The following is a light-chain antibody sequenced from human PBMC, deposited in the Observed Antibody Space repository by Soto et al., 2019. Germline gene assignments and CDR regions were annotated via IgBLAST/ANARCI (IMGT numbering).Light chain of an antibody. CDR2: DVS. J-gene: IGLJ2*01. CDR3: CSYAGSYTYVV. CDR1: SSDVGGYNY. V-gene: IGLV2-11*01. Sequence: QSALTQPRSVSGSPGQSVTISCTGTSSDVGGYNYVSWYQQHPGKAPKLRIYDVSKRPSGVPDRFSGSKSGNTASLTISGLQAEDEADYYCCSYAGSYTYVVFGGGTKGTVL.